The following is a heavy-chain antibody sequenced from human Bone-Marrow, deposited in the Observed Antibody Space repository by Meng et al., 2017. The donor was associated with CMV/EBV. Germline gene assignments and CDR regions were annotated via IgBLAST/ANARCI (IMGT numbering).Heavy chain of an antibody. CDR1: GFTFSSYG. D-gene: IGHD2-2*02. CDR3: ARDRQYCSSTSCYRGYYYYYGMDV. V-gene: IGHV3-21*03. CDR2: ISSSSSYI. Sequence: GESLKISCAASGFTFSSYGMHWVRQAPGKGLEWVSSISSSSSYIYYADSVKGRFTISRDNAKNSLYLQMNSLRAEDTAVYYCARDRQYCSSTSCYRGYYYYYGMDVWGQGTTVTVSS. J-gene: IGHJ6*02.